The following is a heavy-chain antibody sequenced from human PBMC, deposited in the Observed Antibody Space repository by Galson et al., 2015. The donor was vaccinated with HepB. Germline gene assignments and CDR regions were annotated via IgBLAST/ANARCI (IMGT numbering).Heavy chain of an antibody. CDR3: AKLPSYGGENYYYYYGMDV. V-gene: IGHV3-30*18. J-gene: IGHJ6*02. D-gene: IGHD4-23*01. CDR2: ISYDGSNK. CDR1: GFTFSSYG. Sequence: SLRLSCAASGFTFSSYGMHWVRQAPGKGLEWVAVISYDGSNKYYADSVKGRFTISRDNSKNTLYLQMNSLRAEDTAVYYCAKLPSYGGENYYYYYGMDVWGQGTTVTVSS.